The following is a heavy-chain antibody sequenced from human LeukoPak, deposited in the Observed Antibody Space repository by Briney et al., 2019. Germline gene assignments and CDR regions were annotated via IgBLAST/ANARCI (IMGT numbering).Heavy chain of an antibody. CDR1: GGSFSGYY. V-gene: IGHV4-34*01. Sequence: SETLSLTCAVYGGSFSGYYWSWIRQPPGKGLEWIGEINHSGSTNYNPSLKSRVTISVDTSKNQFSLKLSSVTAADTAVYFCARCPTAMVVFDIWGQGTMVTVSS. CDR2: INHSGST. D-gene: IGHD5-18*01. J-gene: IGHJ3*02. CDR3: ARCPTAMVVFDI.